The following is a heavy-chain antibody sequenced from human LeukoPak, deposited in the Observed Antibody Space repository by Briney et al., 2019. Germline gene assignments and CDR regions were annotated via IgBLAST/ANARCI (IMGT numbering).Heavy chain of an antibody. D-gene: IGHD3-10*01. CDR1: GGSISSYY. CDR3: ARGFNPYYYGSGSYYPFDY. Sequence: SETLSLTCTVSGGSISSYYWSCIRQPPGKGLEWIGYIYYSGSTNYNPSLKSRVTISVDTSKNQFSLKLSSVTAADTAVYYCARGFNPYYYGSGSYYPFDYWGQGTLVTVSS. V-gene: IGHV4-59*01. CDR2: IYYSGST. J-gene: IGHJ4*02.